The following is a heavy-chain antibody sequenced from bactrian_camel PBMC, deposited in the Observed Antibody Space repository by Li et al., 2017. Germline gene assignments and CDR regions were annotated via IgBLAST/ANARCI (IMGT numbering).Heavy chain of an antibody. Sequence: VQLVESGGGSVQAGGSLRLSCAASGYLYSLNCMSWFRQVEGKKREGVGSINHDGKATLADSVKGRFTISRDNAKKAVYLEMNSLKPEDTGVYYCAADRGYGLDCDDASGYWGQGTQVTVS. CDR1: GYLYSLNC. D-gene: IGHD3*01. V-gene: IGHV3S53*01. CDR3: AADRGYGLDCDDASGY. J-gene: IGHJ6*01. CDR2: INHDGKA.